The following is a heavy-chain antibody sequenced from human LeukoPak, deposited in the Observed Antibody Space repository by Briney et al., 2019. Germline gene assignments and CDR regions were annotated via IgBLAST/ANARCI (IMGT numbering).Heavy chain of an antibody. CDR1: GFSLSTSGVG. J-gene: IGHJ4*02. Sequence: SGPTLVKPTETLTLTCTFSGFSLSTSGVGVGWIRQPPGKALEWLALISWNDYIRYSPSLKSRLTITKDTSKNEVVLTMTNMDPVDTATYYCAHRTSGCEEFDYWGQGTLVTVSS. CDR3: AHRTSGCEEFDY. V-gene: IGHV2-5*01. CDR2: ISWNDYI. D-gene: IGHD6-19*01.